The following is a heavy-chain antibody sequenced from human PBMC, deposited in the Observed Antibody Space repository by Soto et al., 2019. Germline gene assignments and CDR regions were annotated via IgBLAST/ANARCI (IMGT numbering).Heavy chain of an antibody. D-gene: IGHD2-15*01. CDR2: TGSGTGPG. J-gene: IGHJ4*02. V-gene: IGHV1-69*06. Sequence: SVKVSCKASGGSLSTNPISWVRQAPGQGLEWMGGTGSGTGPGNHAQKFQGRLTVTADKSTSTVYMELTNLSSEDTAVYYCARPESGGFYRFFDSWGQGTLVTVSS. CDR3: ARPESGGFYRFFDS. CDR1: GGSLSTNP.